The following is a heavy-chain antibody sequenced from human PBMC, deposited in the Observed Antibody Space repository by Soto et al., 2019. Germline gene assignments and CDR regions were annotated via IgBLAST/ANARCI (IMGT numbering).Heavy chain of an antibody. J-gene: IGHJ3*02. CDR1: GFPFSSNW. V-gene: IGHV3-7*01. D-gene: IGHD6-13*01. Sequence: EVQLVESGGGLVQPGGSLRLSCAASGFPFSSNWMSWVRQAPGKGLEWGANIKQDGSEKYYVDSVKGRFTISRDNAKNSLYLQMNSLRAEDTAVYYCARDGLVAAAPSGAFDIWGQGTMVTVSS. CDR2: IKQDGSEK. CDR3: ARDGLVAAAPSGAFDI.